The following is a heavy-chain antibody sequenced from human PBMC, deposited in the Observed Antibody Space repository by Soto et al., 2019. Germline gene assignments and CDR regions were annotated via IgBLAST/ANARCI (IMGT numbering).Heavy chain of an antibody. CDR1: GGSFGGFY. CDR2: SNDRGSS. V-gene: IGHV4-34*01. CDR3: ARLNVQGSPRVDY. Sequence: QGQLHQGGAGRWKPSETLSLPWGVSGGSFGGFYGSWIRQPPGKGLEWIGESNDRGSSNFNASRVTISVDTAKRQFSLKILSVTAADTAVYFCARLNVQGSPRVDYWGQGTLVIVSS. J-gene: IGHJ4*02.